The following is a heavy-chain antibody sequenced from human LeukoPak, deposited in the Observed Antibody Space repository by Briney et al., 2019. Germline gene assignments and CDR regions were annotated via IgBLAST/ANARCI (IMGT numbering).Heavy chain of an antibody. J-gene: IGHJ4*02. V-gene: IGHV3-23*01. Sequence: PGGSLRLSCAASGFTFSSYAMSWVRQAPGKGLEWVSAVSGSGGSTYYADSVKGRFTISRDNSKNTLYLQMNSLGAEDTAVYYCAKDRYSYGFAAYWGQGTLVTVSS. D-gene: IGHD5-18*01. CDR1: GFTFSSYA. CDR3: AKDRYSYGFAAY. CDR2: VSGSGGST.